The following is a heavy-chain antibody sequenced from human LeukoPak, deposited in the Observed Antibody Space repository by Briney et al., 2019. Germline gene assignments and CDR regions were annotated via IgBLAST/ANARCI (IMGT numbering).Heavy chain of an antibody. CDR1: GYSISSGYY. J-gene: IGHJ6*03. V-gene: IGHV4-38-2*01. D-gene: IGHD5-18*01. CDR2: IHHSGST. Sequence: KPSETLSLTCAVSGYSISSGYYWGWIRQPPGKGLEWIGSIHHSGSTYYNPSLKSRVTISVDTSKNQFSLKLSSVTAADTAVYYCARHCKQLWLLEYYYYMDVWGKGTTVTVSS. CDR3: ARHCKQLWLLEYYYYMDV.